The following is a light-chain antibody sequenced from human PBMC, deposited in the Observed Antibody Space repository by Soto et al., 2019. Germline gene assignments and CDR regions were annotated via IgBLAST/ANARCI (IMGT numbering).Light chain of an antibody. CDR2: GVT. V-gene: IGLV2-14*01. CDR1: SSYGGGYNF. Sequence: QSPLSQPASVCGSPGQSITISCTGTSSYGGGYNFVSWYQQHPDKAPTLIISGVTDRPSGVSHRFSGSKSGNTASLTISGLQAEDESLYYCSSSTHDNTYVCGSGTKVTVL. CDR3: SSSTHDNTYV. J-gene: IGLJ1*01.